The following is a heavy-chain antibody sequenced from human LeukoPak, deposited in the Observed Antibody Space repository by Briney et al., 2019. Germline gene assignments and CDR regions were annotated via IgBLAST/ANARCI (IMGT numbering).Heavy chain of an antibody. CDR1: GYTFTSYG. Sequence: GASVKVSCKASGYTFTSYGISWVRQAPGQGLEWMGWISAYNGNTNYAQKLQGRVTMTTDTSTSTAYMELRSLRSDDTAVYYCARHAVGWFGELSQCYFDYWGQGTLVTVSS. J-gene: IGHJ4*02. V-gene: IGHV1-18*01. D-gene: IGHD3-10*01. CDR3: ARHAVGWFGELSQCYFDY. CDR2: ISAYNGNT.